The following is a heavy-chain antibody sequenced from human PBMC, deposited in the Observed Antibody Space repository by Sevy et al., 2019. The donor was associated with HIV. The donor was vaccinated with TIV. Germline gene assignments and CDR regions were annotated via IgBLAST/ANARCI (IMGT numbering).Heavy chain of an antibody. J-gene: IGHJ6*02. Sequence: GGCLRLSCAASGFTFNNYGIHWVRQAPGKGLEWVAVISYDGSKKYYADSVKGRFTISRDSSKNTLYLQMNSLRAEDTAVYYCAKDADYALYGMDVWGQGTTVTVSS. CDR3: AKDADYALYGMDV. V-gene: IGHV3-30*18. CDR2: ISYDGSKK. CDR1: GFTFNNYG. D-gene: IGHD3-16*01.